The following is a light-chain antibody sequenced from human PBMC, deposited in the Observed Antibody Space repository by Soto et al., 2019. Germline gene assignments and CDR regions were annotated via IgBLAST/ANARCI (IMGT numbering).Light chain of an antibody. V-gene: IGLV2-14*01. CDR3: SSYTSSSPFV. CDR1: SSDVGGYNY. CDR2: EVN. J-gene: IGLJ1*01. Sequence: QSVLTQPASVSGSPGQSITISFTGTSSDVGGYNYVSWYQQHPAKAPKLMIYEVNNRPSGVSNRFSGSKSGNTASLTISGLQAEDEADYYCSSYTSSSPFVFGTGTKVTVL.